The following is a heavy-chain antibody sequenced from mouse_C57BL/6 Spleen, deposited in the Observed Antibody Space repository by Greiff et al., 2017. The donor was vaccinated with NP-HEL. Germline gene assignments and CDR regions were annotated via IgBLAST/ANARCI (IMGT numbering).Heavy chain of an antibody. V-gene: IGHV1-74*01. CDR2: IHPSDSDT. D-gene: IGHD4-1*01. J-gene: IGHJ4*01. CDR3: AMGRTGTGYYAMDY. Sequence: QVQLQQPGAELVKPVASVKVSCKASGYTFTSYWMHWVKQRPGQGLEWIGRIHPSDSDTNYNQKFKGKATLTVEKSSSTAYIQLSSLTSEDSAVYYCAMGRTGTGYYAMDYWGQGTSVTVSS. CDR1: GYTFTSYW.